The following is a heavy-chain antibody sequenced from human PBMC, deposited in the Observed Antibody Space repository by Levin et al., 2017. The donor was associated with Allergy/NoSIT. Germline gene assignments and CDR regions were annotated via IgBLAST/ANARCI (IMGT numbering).Heavy chain of an antibody. CDR1: GFTFSSYW. CDR3: AGSYSSNWFEP. J-gene: IGHJ5*02. V-gene: IGHV3-74*01. CDR2: INSDGGST. D-gene: IGHD2-15*01. Sequence: QAGGSLRLSCAASGFTFSSYWMHWVRQAPGKGLVWVSRINSDGGSTTYADSVKGRFTISRDNAKNTLYLQMDSLRAEDTAMYYCAGSYSSNWFEPWGQGTLVTVSS.